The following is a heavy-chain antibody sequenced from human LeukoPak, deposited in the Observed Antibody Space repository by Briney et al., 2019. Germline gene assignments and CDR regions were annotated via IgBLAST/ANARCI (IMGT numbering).Heavy chain of an antibody. CDR3: ARDWVYKIDY. V-gene: IGHV3-74*01. Sequence: LPGGSLRLSCETAGFTFSSYVMHWVRRTPGKGLVWFSRISHDGIISYADSVKGRFTISRDNAKNTLTLQMNSLRVEDTAVYFCARDWVYKIDYWGRGTLVTVSS. CDR1: GFTFSSYV. J-gene: IGHJ4*02. D-gene: IGHD5-24*01. CDR2: ISHDGII.